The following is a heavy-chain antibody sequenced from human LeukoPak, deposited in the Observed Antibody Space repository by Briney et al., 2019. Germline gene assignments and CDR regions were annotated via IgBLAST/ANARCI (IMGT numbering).Heavy chain of an antibody. V-gene: IGHV4-34*01. Sequence: SETLSLTCAVYGGSFSGYYWSWIRQPPGKGLEWVGEINHSGSTNYNPSLKSRVTISVDTSKNQFSLKLSSVTAADTAVYYCARGSGYWGQGTLVTVSS. CDR3: ARGSGY. D-gene: IGHD6-25*01. CDR2: INHSGST. J-gene: IGHJ4*02. CDR1: GGSFSGYY.